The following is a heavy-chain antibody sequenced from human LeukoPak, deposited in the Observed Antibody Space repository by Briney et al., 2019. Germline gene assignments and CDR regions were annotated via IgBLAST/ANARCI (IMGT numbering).Heavy chain of an antibody. CDR2: ISWNSGSI. J-gene: IGHJ4*02. D-gene: IGHD3-22*01. V-gene: IGHV3-9*03. Sequence: PGGSLRLSCAASGFTFDDYAMHWVRQAPGKGLEWVSGISWNSGSIGYADSVKGRFTISGDNAKNSLYLQMNSLRAEDMALYYCAKDTGAYYYDSSGSSRGFDYWGQGTLVTVSS. CDR3: AKDTGAYYYDSSGSSRGFDY. CDR1: GFTFDDYA.